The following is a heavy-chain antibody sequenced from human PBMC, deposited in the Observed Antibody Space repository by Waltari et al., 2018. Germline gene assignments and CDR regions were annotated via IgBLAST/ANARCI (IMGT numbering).Heavy chain of an antibody. Sequence: QVQLVESGGGVVQPGGSLRLSCAASGFTFSSYGMHWVRQAPGKGLEWVAFIRYDGSNKYYADSVKGRFTISRDNSKNTLYLQMNSLRAEDTAVYYCAKERVVTLDYWGQGTLVTVSS. CDR1: GFTFSSYG. CDR3: AKERVVTLDY. V-gene: IGHV3-30*02. D-gene: IGHD2-15*01. J-gene: IGHJ4*02. CDR2: IRYDGSNK.